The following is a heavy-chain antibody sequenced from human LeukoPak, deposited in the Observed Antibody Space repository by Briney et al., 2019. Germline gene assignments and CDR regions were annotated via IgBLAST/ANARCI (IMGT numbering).Heavy chain of an antibody. CDR3: TRVQQLGQGFHY. Sequence: SQTLSLTCAISGDSVSNTNVGWNWARQSPSRGLQWLGRTYYRSKWHNNYAASVESRITITPDTSKNQISLQLNSVSPEDTAVYYCTRVQQLGQGFHYWGQGTLVTVSS. J-gene: IGHJ4*02. CDR2: TYYRSKWHN. D-gene: IGHD6-13*01. CDR1: GDSVSNTNVG. V-gene: IGHV6-1*01.